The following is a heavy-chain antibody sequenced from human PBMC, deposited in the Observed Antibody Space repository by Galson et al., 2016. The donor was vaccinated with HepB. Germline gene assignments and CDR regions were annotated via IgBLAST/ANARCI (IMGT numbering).Heavy chain of an antibody. V-gene: IGHV3-30*04. D-gene: IGHD2-2*01. CDR3: ARGAICSNSCYLYYYYGMDV. CDR2: ISYDGRRK. J-gene: IGHJ6*02. Sequence: SLRLSCAASGFTSSSYAMHWVRQAPGKGLEWVAVISYDGRRKYYADSVRGRFTISRDNSKNTLNLQMNSLRAEDTAVYYCARGAICSNSCYLYYYYGMDVWGQGTTVAVSS. CDR1: GFTSSSYA.